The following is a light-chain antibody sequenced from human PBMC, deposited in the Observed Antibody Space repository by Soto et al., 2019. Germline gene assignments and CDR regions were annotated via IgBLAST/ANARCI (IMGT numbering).Light chain of an antibody. CDR3: SSYTSSSTPNV. V-gene: IGLV2-14*03. CDR1: NSDVGGYTY. CDR2: DVS. J-gene: IGLJ1*01. Sequence: QSALTQPASVSGSPGQSITISCTGTNSDVGGYTYVSWYQQHPGKAPKLMIYDVSNRPSGVSNRFSGSKSGNTASLTISGLQADGEADYYCSSYTSSSTPNVFGTGTKLTVL.